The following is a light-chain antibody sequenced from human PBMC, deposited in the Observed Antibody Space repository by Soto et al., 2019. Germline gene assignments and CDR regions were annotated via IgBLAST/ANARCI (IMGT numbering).Light chain of an antibody. CDR1: QSLLQSNGYNY. J-gene: IGKJ1*01. CDR2: LGS. V-gene: IGKV2-28*01. Sequence: DIVMTQSPLFLAVSPGEPASISCRSSQSLLQSNGYNYLDWYLQKPGQSPQLLIYLGSSRASGVPDRFSGSGSGTDFTLKISRVEAEDVGVYYCMQPLQSWTFGQGTKVDIK. CDR3: MQPLQSWT.